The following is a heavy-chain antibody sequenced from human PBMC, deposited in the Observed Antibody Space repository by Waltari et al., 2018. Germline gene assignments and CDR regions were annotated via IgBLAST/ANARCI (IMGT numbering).Heavy chain of an antibody. CDR3: ARDAKVYMSHYYYYGMDV. CDR1: GFTVSSNY. Sequence: EVQLVESGGGLIQPGGSLRLSCAASGFTVSSNYMRWVRQAPGRGLEWVSVIYSGGSTYNTDAVKGRFNISRENSKNTRYLQMNSLRAEDTAVYYCARDAKVYMSHYYYYGMDVWGQGTTVTVSS. CDR2: IYSGGST. V-gene: IGHV3-53*01. D-gene: IGHD2-8*01. J-gene: IGHJ6*02.